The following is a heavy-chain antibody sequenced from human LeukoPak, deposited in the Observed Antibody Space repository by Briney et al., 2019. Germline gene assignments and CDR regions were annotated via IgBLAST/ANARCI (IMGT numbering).Heavy chain of an antibody. D-gene: IGHD3-3*01. CDR3: ARGSYYDFWSGTLRWFDP. CDR2: INHSGST. CDR1: GGSISSGDYY. J-gene: IGHJ5*02. Sequence: SETLSLTCTVSGGSISSGDYYWSWIRQPPGKGLEWIGEINHSGSTNYNPSLKSRVTISVDTSKNQFSLKLSSVTAADTAVYYCARGSYYDFWSGTLRWFDPWGQGTLVTVSS. V-gene: IGHV4-39*07.